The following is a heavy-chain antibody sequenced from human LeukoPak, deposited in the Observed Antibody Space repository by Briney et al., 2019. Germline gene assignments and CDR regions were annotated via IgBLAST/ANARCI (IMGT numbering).Heavy chain of an antibody. D-gene: IGHD3-10*01. V-gene: IGHV3-23*01. CDR3: ARAPWGSYYNWHYGMDV. CDR1: GFTFSSYA. Sequence: PGGSLRLSCAASGFTFSSYAMSWVRQAPGKGLEWVSAISGSGGSTYYADSVKGRFTISRDNSKNTLYLQMNSLRAEDTAVYYCARAPWGSYYNWHYGMDVWGQGTTVTVSS. J-gene: IGHJ6*02. CDR2: ISGSGGST.